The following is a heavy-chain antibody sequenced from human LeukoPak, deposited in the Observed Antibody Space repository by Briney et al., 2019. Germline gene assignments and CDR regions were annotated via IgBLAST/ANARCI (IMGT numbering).Heavy chain of an antibody. V-gene: IGHV4-4*02. Sequence: PGGSLRLSCAASGLTFSSYTMSWVRQPPGKGLEWIGEVNLQGSTNYNPSLMGRVAISVDTSENHISLQLTSVTAADTAVYYCAREGGPYRPLDYSGQGTLVTVSS. CDR2: VNLQGST. J-gene: IGHJ4*02. CDR3: AREGGPYRPLDY. CDR1: GLTFSSYT.